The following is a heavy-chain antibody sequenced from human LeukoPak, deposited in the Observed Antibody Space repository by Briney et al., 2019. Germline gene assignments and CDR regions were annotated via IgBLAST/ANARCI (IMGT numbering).Heavy chain of an antibody. J-gene: IGHJ4*02. V-gene: IGHV1-18*01. CDR1: GYSFTYFG. Sequence: ASVKVSCKTSGYSFTYFGISWVRQAPGQGLEWMGWISAYNGDTNYVQNLQGRVTMTTDASTTTAYMELRSLRSDDTAVYYCARDYGYYDSSGHYCDYWGQGTLVSVSS. D-gene: IGHD3-22*01. CDR2: ISAYNGDT. CDR3: ARDYGYYDSSGHYCDY.